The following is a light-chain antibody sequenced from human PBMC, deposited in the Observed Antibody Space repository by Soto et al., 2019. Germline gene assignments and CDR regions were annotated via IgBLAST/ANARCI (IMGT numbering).Light chain of an antibody. CDR1: QSVSNNY. CDR2: GAS. V-gene: IGKV3-20*01. Sequence: EIVLTQSPGTQSLSPGERATLSCRASQSVSNNYLAWYQQKPGQAPRLLIYGASNRATGIPDRFSGSGSGTDFTLTISRLEPEDFAVYYCQQYGSSPLFTFGPGTKVDIK. CDR3: QQYGSSPLFT. J-gene: IGKJ3*01.